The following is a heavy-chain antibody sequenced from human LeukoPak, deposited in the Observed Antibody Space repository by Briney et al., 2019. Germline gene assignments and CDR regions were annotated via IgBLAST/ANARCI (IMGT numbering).Heavy chain of an antibody. J-gene: IGHJ4*02. CDR1: GYTFTGYY. Sequence: ASVKVSCKASGYTFTGYYMHWVRQAPGQGLEWMGWINPNSGGTNYAQKFQGRVTMTRDTSISTAYMELSRLRSDDTAVYYCARTPRLVTVTKEFDYWGQGTLVTVSS. CDR2: INPNSGGT. V-gene: IGHV1-2*02. D-gene: IGHD4-17*01. CDR3: ARTPRLVTVTKEFDY.